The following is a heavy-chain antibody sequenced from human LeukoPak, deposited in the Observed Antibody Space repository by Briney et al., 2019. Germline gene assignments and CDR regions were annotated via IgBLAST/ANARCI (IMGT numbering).Heavy chain of an antibody. D-gene: IGHD3-10*01. V-gene: IGHV1-18*01. J-gene: IGHJ6*03. CDR1: GYTFTSYG. Sequence: ASVKVSCKASGYTFTSYGISWVRQAPGQGLEWMGWISAYNGNTNYAQKLQGRVTMTTDTSTSTAYMELRSLRSDDTAVYYCATALLWFGDSYYMDVWGEGTTVTVSS. CDR2: ISAYNGNT. CDR3: ATALLWFGDSYYMDV.